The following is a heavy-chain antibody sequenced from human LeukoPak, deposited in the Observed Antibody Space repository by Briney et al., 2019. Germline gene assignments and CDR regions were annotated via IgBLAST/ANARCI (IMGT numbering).Heavy chain of an antibody. CDR1: GYSISSGYY. CDR2: IYHSGST. Sequence: SETLSLTCAVSGYSISSGYYWGWIRQPPGKGLEWIGSIYHSGSTYYNPSLKSRVTISVDTSKNQFSLKLSSVTAADTAVYYCARHNRPATDDFWSGYYFRILSPFDYWGQGTLVTVSS. V-gene: IGHV4-38-2*01. CDR3: ARHNRPATDDFWSGYYFRILSPFDY. D-gene: IGHD3-3*01. J-gene: IGHJ4*02.